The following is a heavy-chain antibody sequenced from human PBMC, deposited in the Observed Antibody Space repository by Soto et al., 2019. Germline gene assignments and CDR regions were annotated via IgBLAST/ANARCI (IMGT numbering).Heavy chain of an antibody. CDR2: INPNSGGT. CDR3: ASDAVTGTAGLDF. Sequence: GXSVKVSCNASGYTFSGFYMHWVRQAPGQGLEWMGWINPNSGGTKSAEKFQGRVTMTRDTSISTAYMELSRLTSDDTAVYYCASDAVTGTAGLDFWGQGTLATASS. CDR1: GYTFSGFY. V-gene: IGHV1-2*02. J-gene: IGHJ4*02. D-gene: IGHD6-19*01.